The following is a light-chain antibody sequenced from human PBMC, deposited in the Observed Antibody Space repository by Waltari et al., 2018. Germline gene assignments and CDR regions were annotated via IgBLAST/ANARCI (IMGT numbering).Light chain of an antibody. CDR1: LLAKKY. CDR3: YSVADKNVV. Sequence: SYELTQPSSVSVSPGQTARITCSGDLLAKKYARWFQQKPGQAPVLVIYTDTERPSGIPERFSGSSSGTTVTLTISGAQVDDEADYYCYSVADKNVVFGGGTKLTVL. J-gene: IGLJ2*01. V-gene: IGLV3-27*01. CDR2: TDT.